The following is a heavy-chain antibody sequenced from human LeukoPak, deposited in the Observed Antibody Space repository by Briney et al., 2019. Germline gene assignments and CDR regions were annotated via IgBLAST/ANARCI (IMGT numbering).Heavy chain of an antibody. V-gene: IGHV6-1*01. CDR3: ARTTTVVTNNFDY. CDR1: GDSFSSNSAA. J-gene: IGHJ4*02. CDR2: TYYRSKWYN. D-gene: IGHD4-23*01. Sequence: SRTLSLTCAISGDSFSSNSAAWNWLRQSPSRGLEWLGRTYYRSKWYNDYAVSVKSRITINPDTSKNQFSLQLNSVTPEDTAVYYCARTTTVVTNNFDYWGQGTLVTVSS.